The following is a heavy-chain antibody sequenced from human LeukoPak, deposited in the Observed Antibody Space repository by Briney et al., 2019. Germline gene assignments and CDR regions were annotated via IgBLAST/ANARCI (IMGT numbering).Heavy chain of an antibody. CDR1: AASTSSSSHH. Sequence: SETLSLTCTISAASTSSSSHHWGWIRQSPGKGLEWIGSIYYGQTIYYNPSLNSRVTISVVTSKDQFTLQLNSVTAADTAVYYCVRHDGRGGATMGAFDSWGQGSLVTVSS. CDR2: IYYGQTI. CDR3: VRHDGRGGATMGAFDS. D-gene: IGHD4/OR15-4a*01. J-gene: IGHJ5*01. V-gene: IGHV4-39*01.